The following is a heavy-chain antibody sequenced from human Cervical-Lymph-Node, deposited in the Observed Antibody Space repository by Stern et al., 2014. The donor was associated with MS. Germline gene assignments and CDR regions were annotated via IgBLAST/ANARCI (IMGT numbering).Heavy chain of an antibody. D-gene: IGHD1-26*01. CDR2: IIPVTGSP. J-gene: IGHJ4*02. CDR1: GDSFSRFP. V-gene: IGHV1-69*01. CDR3: ARDGLVGDFDY. Sequence: QMQLVQSGAEVKKPGSSVKVSCKASGDSFSRFPISWVRQAPGQGLEWMGGIIPVTGSPDYAQKLQGRVTITADESTSTVNMEMSSLREDDTAVYYCARDGLVGDFDYWGQGTLVTVSS.